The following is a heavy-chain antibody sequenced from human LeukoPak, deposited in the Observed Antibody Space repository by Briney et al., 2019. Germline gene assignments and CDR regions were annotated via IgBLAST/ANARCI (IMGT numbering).Heavy chain of an antibody. CDR3: AKEHGGSSWYEDAFDI. CDR1: GFTFSSYA. CDR2: ISGSGGST. D-gene: IGHD6-13*01. V-gene: IGHV3-23*01. J-gene: IGHJ3*02. Sequence: GGSLRLSCAASGFTFSSYAMSWVRQAPGKGLEWVSAISGSGGSTYYADSVKGRFTISRDNSKNTLYLQMNSLRAEDTAVYYCAKEHGGSSWYEDAFDIWGQGTMVTVSS.